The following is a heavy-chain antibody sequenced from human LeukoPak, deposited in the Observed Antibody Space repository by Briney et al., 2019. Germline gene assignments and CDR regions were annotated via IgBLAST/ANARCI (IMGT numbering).Heavy chain of an antibody. D-gene: IGHD3-9*01. Sequence: SQTLSLTCTVSGGSISSGSYYWSWIRQPAGKGLEWIGRIYTSGSTNYNPSLKSRVTISVDTSRNQFSLKLSSVTAADTAVYYCARGSIKNFDYWGQGTLVTVSS. CDR2: IYTSGST. CDR3: ARGSIKNFDY. J-gene: IGHJ4*02. V-gene: IGHV4-61*02. CDR1: GGSISSGSYY.